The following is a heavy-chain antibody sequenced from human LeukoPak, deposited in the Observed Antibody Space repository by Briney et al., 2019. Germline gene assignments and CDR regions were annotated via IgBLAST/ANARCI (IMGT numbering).Heavy chain of an antibody. Sequence: PSETLSLTCTVSGGSIISSSFYWGWIRQPPGKGLEWIGSIYYSGTTYHNPSFKSRVTISVDTSKNQFSLKLSSVTAADTAVYYCARDHACSNGVCSYFDYWGQGSLLTVSS. V-gene: IGHV4-39*07. CDR3: ARDHACSNGVCSYFDY. J-gene: IGHJ4*02. D-gene: IGHD2-8*01. CDR1: GGSIISSSFY. CDR2: IYYSGTT.